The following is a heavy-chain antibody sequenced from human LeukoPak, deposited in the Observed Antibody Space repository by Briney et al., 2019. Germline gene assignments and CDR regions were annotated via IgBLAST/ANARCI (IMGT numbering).Heavy chain of an antibody. CDR1: GFTVSSNY. D-gene: IGHD3-22*01. V-gene: IGHV3-53*01. J-gene: IGHJ4*02. CDR3: ARVFYPQAYYYDSSGGDY. Sequence: GGSLRLSCAASGFTVSSNYMSWVRQAPGKGLEWVSIIYSGGSTFYADSVKGRFTISRDNSKNTLYLQMNSLRAEDTAVYYCARVFYPQAYYYDSSGGDYWGQGTLVTVSS. CDR2: IYSGGST.